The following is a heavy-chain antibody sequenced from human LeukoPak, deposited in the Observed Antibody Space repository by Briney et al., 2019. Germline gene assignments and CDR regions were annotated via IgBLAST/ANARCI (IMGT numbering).Heavy chain of an antibody. V-gene: IGHV1-46*01. CDR1: GYTFTSYY. Sequence: GASVKVSCKASGYTFTSYYMHWVRQAPGQGLEWMGIVNPSGGSTSYAQKFQGRVTMTRDTSTSTVYMELSSLRSEDTAVYYCAREPYDSSGQPRSGFDYWGQGTLVTVSS. CDR2: VNPSGGST. CDR3: AREPYDSSGQPRSGFDY. D-gene: IGHD3-22*01. J-gene: IGHJ4*02.